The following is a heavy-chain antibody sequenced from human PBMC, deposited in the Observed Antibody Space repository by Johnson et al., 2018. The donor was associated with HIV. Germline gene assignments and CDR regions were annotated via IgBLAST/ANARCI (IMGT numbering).Heavy chain of an antibody. D-gene: IGHD3-22*01. Sequence: QVQLVESGGGVVQPGRSLRLSCEASGFIFSNYAMQWVRQAPGKGLKWVAVMSYDGSNKYYAASVKGRFTISRDNAKNSLYLQMNSLRAEETALYYCARGLGGYDSSGYYWTDAFDIWGQGTMVTVSS. CDR3: ARGLGGYDSSGYYWTDAFDI. J-gene: IGHJ3*02. CDR2: MSYDGSNK. CDR1: GFIFSNYA. V-gene: IGHV3-30*04.